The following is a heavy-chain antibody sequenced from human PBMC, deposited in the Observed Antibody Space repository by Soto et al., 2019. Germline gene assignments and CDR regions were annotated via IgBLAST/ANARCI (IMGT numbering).Heavy chain of an antibody. CDR1: GGTFSSYA. V-gene: IGHV1-69*01. CDR3: ARGEYYYDSSGQNYYYYGMDV. J-gene: IGHJ6*02. D-gene: IGHD3-22*01. CDR2: IIPIFGTA. Sequence: QVQLVQSGAEVKKPGSSVNVSCKASGGTFSSYAISWVRQAPGQGLEWMGGIIPIFGTANYAQKFQGRVTITADESTSTAYMELSSLRSEDTAVYYCARGEYYYDSSGQNYYYYGMDVWGQGTTVTVSS.